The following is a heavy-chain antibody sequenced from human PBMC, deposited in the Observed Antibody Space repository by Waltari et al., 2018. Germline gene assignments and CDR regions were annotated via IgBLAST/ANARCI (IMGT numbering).Heavy chain of an antibody. Sequence: QVQLQQSGPGLVKPSETLSLPCSLSGDTVSRDSVAWHWIRQSPSRGLEWLGKTYYRSKWPTEYALSVKSRITINPDTSKNQFSLQLNSVTPEDTAVYYCARSKYYFDFWGRGTLVTVSS. D-gene: IGHD2-2*01. CDR1: GDTVSRDSVA. V-gene: IGHV6-1*01. J-gene: IGHJ2*01. CDR2: TYYRSKWPT. CDR3: ARSKYYFDF.